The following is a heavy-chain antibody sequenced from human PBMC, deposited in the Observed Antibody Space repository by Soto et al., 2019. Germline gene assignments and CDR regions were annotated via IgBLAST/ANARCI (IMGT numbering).Heavy chain of an antibody. Sequence: EGSLRLSCAASGFTFSSYGMHWVRQAPGKGLEWVAVISYDGSNKYYADSVKGRFTISRDNSKNTLYLQMNSLRAEDTAVYYCAKDLLSLAGCLSCSSTSCYATPALSYYGMDVWGQGTTVTVSS. CDR2: ISYDGSNK. V-gene: IGHV3-30*18. J-gene: IGHJ6*02. CDR3: AKDLLSLAGCLSCSSTSCYATPALSYYGMDV. D-gene: IGHD2-2*01. CDR1: GFTFSSYG.